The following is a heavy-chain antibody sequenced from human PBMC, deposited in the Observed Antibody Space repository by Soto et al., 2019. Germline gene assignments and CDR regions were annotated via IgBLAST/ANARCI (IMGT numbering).Heavy chain of an antibody. D-gene: IGHD6-6*01. CDR3: ARGDYSRSSGVIYHYNGMDV. CDR2: TYYRSQWHT. CDR1: GDSVSSNGVA. J-gene: IGHJ6*02. Sequence: SQTLSLTCVISGDSVSSNGVAWTWIRQSPWRGLEWLGRTYYRSQWHTVYAESVKRRIVINPDISKNQFSLQLNSVSPEYTAVYYCARGDYSRSSGVIYHYNGMDVWGQGTKVTSP. V-gene: IGHV6-1*01.